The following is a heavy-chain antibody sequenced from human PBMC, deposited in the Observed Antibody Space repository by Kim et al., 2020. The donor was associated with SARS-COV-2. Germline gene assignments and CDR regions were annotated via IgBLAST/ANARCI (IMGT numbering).Heavy chain of an antibody. CDR3: ARATGYDSSGYYPTIDY. CDR2: INPSGGST. J-gene: IGHJ4*02. D-gene: IGHD3-22*01. V-gene: IGHV1-46*01. Sequence: ASVKVSCKASGYTFTSYYMHWVRRAPGQGLEWMGIINPSGGSTSYAQKFQGRVTMTRDTSTSTVYMELSSLRSEDTAVYYCARATGYDSSGYYPTIDYWGQGTLVTVSS. CDR1: GYTFTSYY.